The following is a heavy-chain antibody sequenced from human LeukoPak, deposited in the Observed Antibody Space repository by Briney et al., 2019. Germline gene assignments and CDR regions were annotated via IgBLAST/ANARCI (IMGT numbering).Heavy chain of an antibody. CDR2: IKSKNYGGTS. Sequence: GGSLRLSCAASGFTFSNAWMSYVRLAPGKGLEWVGRIKSKNYGGTSDYAAPVQGRFTISRDDSRNMVYLQMNSLRTEDTAVYYCVTDGVAISHTFDYWGQGTLVTVSS. CDR1: GFTFSNAW. V-gene: IGHV3-15*01. J-gene: IGHJ4*02. CDR3: VTDGVAISHTFDY. D-gene: IGHD2-8*01.